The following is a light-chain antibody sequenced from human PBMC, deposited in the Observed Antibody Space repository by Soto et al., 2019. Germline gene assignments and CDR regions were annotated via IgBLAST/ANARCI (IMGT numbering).Light chain of an antibody. CDR3: QQYNSYPPYT. V-gene: IGKV1-5*03. Sequence: DIQMTQSPSTLSASVGDRVTITCRASQSISSWLAWDQQKPGKAPKLLIYKASSLESGVPSRFSGSGSGTEFTLTISSLQPDDFATYYCQQYNSYPPYTFGQGTKLEIK. J-gene: IGKJ2*01. CDR2: KAS. CDR1: QSISSW.